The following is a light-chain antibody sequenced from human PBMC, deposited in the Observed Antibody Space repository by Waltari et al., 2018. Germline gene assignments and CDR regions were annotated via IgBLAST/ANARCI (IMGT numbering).Light chain of an antibody. J-gene: IGLJ2*01. CDR3: LAYTTATILV. CDR1: TSDVGAYRY. Sequence: QSALTQPASVSGSPGQSITISCTGTTSDVGAYRYVSWYQQHPGRVPKLIVYEVSNRPAGVSARFSGSQSGNTAALTISGLQAEDEADYYCLAYTTATILVFGGGTKLTVL. V-gene: IGLV2-14*01. CDR2: EVS.